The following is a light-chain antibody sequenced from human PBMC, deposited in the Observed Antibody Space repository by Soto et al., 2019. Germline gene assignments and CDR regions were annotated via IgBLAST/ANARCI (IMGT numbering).Light chain of an antibody. CDR1: QSVSSN. Sequence: ELVMTQSQATLSVSPGERATLSCRSSQSVSSNLAWYHQKPGQAPTLLIYGASIRAAGITARFSGSGSGTEFTLTITSLQSDDFAVSDCQQYNNWSRTFGQGTKLEIK. J-gene: IGKJ2*01. CDR3: QQYNNWSRT. V-gene: IGKV3-15*01. CDR2: GAS.